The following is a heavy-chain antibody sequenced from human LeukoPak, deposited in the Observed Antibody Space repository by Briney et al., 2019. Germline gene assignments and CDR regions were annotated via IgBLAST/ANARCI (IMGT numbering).Heavy chain of an antibody. Sequence: GSLRLSCVVSGFIISGNYMSWIRQPPGKGLEWIGYIYYSGSTNYNPSLKSRVTISITTSKNQFSLKVTSVTASDTAMYYCVRDHVSPGLSNWFDPWGQGTLVTVSP. D-gene: IGHD3-16*01. V-gene: IGHV4-59*12. CDR2: IYYSGST. CDR3: VRDHVSPGLSNWFDP. CDR1: GFIISGNY. J-gene: IGHJ5*02.